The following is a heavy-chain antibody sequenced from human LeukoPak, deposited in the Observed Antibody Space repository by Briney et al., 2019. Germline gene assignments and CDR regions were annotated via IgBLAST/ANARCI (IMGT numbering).Heavy chain of an antibody. Sequence: SETLSLTCAVYGGSFSGYYWSWIRQPPGKGLEWIGEINHSGSTNYNPSLKSRVTISVDRSKNQFSLKVSSVTAADTAVYYCARDMVRGIDYWGQGTLVTVSS. V-gene: IGHV4-34*01. J-gene: IGHJ4*02. CDR2: INHSGST. CDR3: ARDMVRGIDY. CDR1: GGSFSGYY. D-gene: IGHD3-10*01.